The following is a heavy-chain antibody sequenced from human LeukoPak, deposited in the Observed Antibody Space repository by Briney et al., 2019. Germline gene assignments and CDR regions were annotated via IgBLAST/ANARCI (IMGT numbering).Heavy chain of an antibody. V-gene: IGHV3-66*02. J-gene: IGHJ3*02. CDR3: ARDRCTNGVRYGAFDI. CDR1: GFTVSSNY. CDR2: IYSGGST. D-gene: IGHD2-8*01. Sequence: GGSLRLSCAASGFTVSSNYMTWVRQAPGKGLEWVSVIYSGGSTYYADSVKGRFTISRDNSKNTLYLQMNSLRAEDTAVFYCARDRCTNGVRYGAFDIWGPGTMVTVSS.